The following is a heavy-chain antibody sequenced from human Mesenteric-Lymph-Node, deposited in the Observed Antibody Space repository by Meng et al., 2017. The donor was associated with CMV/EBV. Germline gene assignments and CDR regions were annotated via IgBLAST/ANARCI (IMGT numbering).Heavy chain of an antibody. D-gene: IGHD2-2*02. Sequence: GESLKISCVASGFTFSSYGMHWVRQAPGKGLEWVAVIWYDGSNKYYADSVKGRFTISRDNSKNTLYLQMNSLRAEDTAVYYCARDQDCSSTSCYTGFDYWGQGTLVTVSS. CDR1: GFTFSSYG. V-gene: IGHV3-33*01. J-gene: IGHJ4*02. CDR2: IWYDGSNK. CDR3: ARDQDCSSTSCYTGFDY.